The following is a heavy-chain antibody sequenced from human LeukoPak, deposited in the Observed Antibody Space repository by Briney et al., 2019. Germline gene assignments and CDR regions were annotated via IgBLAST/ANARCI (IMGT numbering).Heavy chain of an antibody. CDR3: ARDAYYYDSSLYQFDY. CDR1: SGSISTSNYY. Sequence: SETLSLTCTVSSGSISTSNYYWGWVRQPPGKALEWIGNIFYSGSTYYSPSLKSRVTISVDTSKNQFSLRLSSVTAADTAVYYCARDAYYYDSSLYQFDYWGQGTLVTVSS. D-gene: IGHD3-22*01. J-gene: IGHJ4*02. V-gene: IGHV4-39*07. CDR2: IFYSGST.